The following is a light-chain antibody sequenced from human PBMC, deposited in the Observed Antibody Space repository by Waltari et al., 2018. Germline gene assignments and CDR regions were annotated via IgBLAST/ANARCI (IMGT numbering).Light chain of an antibody. CDR3: QHYVSLPVT. CDR1: ESVSRA. J-gene: IGKJ1*01. CDR2: GAS. V-gene: IGKV3-20*01. Sequence: EIVLTQSPGTLSLSPVERATLSCMASESVSRALAWYQQNPGQAPRLLIYGASNRATGIPDRFSGSGSGTDFSLIISRLEPEDFAVYYCQHYVSLPVTFGQGTKVEIK.